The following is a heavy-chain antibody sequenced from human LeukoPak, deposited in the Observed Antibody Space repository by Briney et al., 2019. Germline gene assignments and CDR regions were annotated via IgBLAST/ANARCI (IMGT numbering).Heavy chain of an antibody. CDR1: GYTFTGYY. D-gene: IGHD3-9*01. Sequence: GASVKVSCKASGYTFTGYYMHWVRRAPGQGLEWMGWMNPNSGNTGYAQKFQGRVTMTRNTSISTAYMELSSLRSEDTAVYYCARDGGTYYDTLTGYSWGQGTLVTVSS. J-gene: IGHJ4*02. CDR2: MNPNSGNT. CDR3: ARDGGTYYDTLTGYS. V-gene: IGHV1-8*02.